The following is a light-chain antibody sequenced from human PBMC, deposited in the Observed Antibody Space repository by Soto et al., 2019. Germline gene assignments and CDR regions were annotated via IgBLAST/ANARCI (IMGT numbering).Light chain of an antibody. CDR3: QQYGGSPRT. CDR1: QSVSSSY. J-gene: IGKJ4*01. V-gene: IGKV3-20*01. CDR2: GAS. Sequence: EIVLTQSPGTLSLSPGERATLSCRASQSVSSSYLAWYQHKPDQAPRLLIYGASSRATGIPDRFSGSGSGTDFTLTISRLEPEDFAVYYCQQYGGSPRTFGGGTKVEIK.